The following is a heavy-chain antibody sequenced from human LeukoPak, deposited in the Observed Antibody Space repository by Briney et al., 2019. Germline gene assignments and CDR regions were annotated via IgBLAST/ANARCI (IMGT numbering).Heavy chain of an antibody. CDR1: GFTFSSYW. Sequence: PGGSLELSCAASGFTFSSYWMSWVRQAPGKGLEWVANIKQDGSEKYYVDSVKGRFTISRDNAKNSLYLQMNSLRAEDTAVYYCARGPSYYDFWSGYSLDYWGQGTLVTVSS. CDR3: ARGPSYYDFWSGYSLDY. J-gene: IGHJ4*02. CDR2: IKQDGSEK. V-gene: IGHV3-7*01. D-gene: IGHD3-3*01.